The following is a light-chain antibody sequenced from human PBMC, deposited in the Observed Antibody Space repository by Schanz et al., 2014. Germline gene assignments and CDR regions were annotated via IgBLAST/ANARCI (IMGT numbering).Light chain of an antibody. CDR3: QQYGSSPWT. J-gene: IGKJ1*01. CDR2: GAS. CDR1: QTVSSY. V-gene: IGKV3-20*01. Sequence: EIVLTQSPATLSLSPGDRATLSCRASQTVSSYLAWYQQRPGQAPRLLIYGASSRATGIPDRFSGSGSGTDFTLTISRLEPEDFAVYYCQQYGSSPWTFGQGTKVEIK.